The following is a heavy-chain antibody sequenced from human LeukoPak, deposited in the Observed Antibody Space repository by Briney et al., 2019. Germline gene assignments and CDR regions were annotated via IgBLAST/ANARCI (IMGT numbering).Heavy chain of an antibody. D-gene: IGHD6-13*01. V-gene: IGHV3-48*03. CDR2: ISSSGSTI. Sequence: GGSLRLSCAASGFTCSSYEMNWVRQAPGKGLEGGSYISSSGSTIYYADSVKGRFTIARDNAKNSLYLQMNSLRAEDTAVYYCASYSSSWYFGDQYYFDYWGQGTLVTVSS. J-gene: IGHJ4*02. CDR1: GFTCSSYE. CDR3: ASYSSSWYFGDQYYFDY.